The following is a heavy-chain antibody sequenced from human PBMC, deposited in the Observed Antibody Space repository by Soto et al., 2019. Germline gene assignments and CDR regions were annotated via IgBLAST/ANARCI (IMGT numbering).Heavy chain of an antibody. D-gene: IGHD1-1*01. V-gene: IGHV1-8*01. Sequence: QVQVIQSRAEVKKPGASVKVSCKTSGYTFTAYDINWVRQAPGQGPEYMGWVSPENKNAGYAPQFRGRVSMTTDTTISTAYLEVTNLTYEDTAVYYCEVTTGYWGQGTMVTVSS. CDR1: GYTFTAYD. CDR2: VSPENKNA. J-gene: IGHJ4*02. CDR3: EVTTGY.